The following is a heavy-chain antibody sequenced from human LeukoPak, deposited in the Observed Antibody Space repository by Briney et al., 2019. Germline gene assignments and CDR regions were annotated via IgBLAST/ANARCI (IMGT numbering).Heavy chain of an antibody. Sequence: ASVKVSCKASGNTFTSYDINWVRQATGQGLEWMGWMNPNSGNTGYAQKFQGRVTMTRNTSISTAYMELSSLRSEDTAVYYCARVGIAVAGTIYWGQGTLVTVSS. J-gene: IGHJ4*02. CDR3: ARVGIAVAGTIY. V-gene: IGHV1-8*01. CDR2: MNPNSGNT. D-gene: IGHD6-19*01. CDR1: GNTFTSYD.